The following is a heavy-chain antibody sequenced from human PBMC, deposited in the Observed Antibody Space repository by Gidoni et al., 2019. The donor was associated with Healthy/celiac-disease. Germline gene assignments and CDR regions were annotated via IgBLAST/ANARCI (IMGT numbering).Heavy chain of an antibody. Sequence: QVQLVESGGGVVQPGRSLRLSCAASGFTFSSYGMHWVRQAPGKGLAWVAVIWYDGSNKYYADSVKGRFTISRDNSKNTLYLQMNSLRAEDTAVYYCAREAHDYGDYPWGAFDIWGQGTMVTVSS. CDR1: GFTFSSYG. V-gene: IGHV3-33*01. CDR2: IWYDGSNK. CDR3: AREAHDYGDYPWGAFDI. D-gene: IGHD4-17*01. J-gene: IGHJ3*02.